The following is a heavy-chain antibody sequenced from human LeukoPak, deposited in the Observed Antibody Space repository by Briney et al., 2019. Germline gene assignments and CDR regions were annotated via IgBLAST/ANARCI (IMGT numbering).Heavy chain of an antibody. Sequence: SETLSLTCTVSGGSISSSSYYWGWIRQPPGKGLEWIGSIYYSGSTYYNPSLKSRVTISVDTSKNQFSLKLSSVTAADTAVYYCARDEGSYWFDPWGQGTLVTVSS. CDR3: ARDEGSYWFDP. V-gene: IGHV4-39*07. CDR1: GGSISSSSYY. CDR2: IYYSGST. J-gene: IGHJ5*02.